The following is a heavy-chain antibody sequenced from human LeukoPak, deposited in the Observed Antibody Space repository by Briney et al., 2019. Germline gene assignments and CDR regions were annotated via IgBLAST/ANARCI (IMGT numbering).Heavy chain of an antibody. Sequence: SETLSPTCTVSGGSISSYYWSWIRQPPGKGLEWIGYIYYSGSTNYNPSLKSRVTISVDTSKNQFSLKLSSVTAADTAVYYCARDRRLGYWGQGTLVTVSS. D-gene: IGHD3-16*01. V-gene: IGHV4-59*01. CDR1: GGSISSYY. J-gene: IGHJ4*02. CDR3: ARDRRLGY. CDR2: IYYSGST.